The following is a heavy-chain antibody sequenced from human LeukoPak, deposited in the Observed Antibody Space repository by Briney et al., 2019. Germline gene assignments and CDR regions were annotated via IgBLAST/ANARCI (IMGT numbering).Heavy chain of an antibody. D-gene: IGHD5-24*01. CDR2: INPSGGST. J-gene: IGHJ4*02. CDR1: GYTFTSYY. V-gene: IGHV1-46*01. Sequence: ASVKVSCKASGYTFTSYYMHWVRQAPGQGLEWMGIINPSGGSTSYAQKFQGRVTMTRNTSISTAYMELSSLRSEDTAVYYCARNRALRWLQFRRWTTFDYWGQGTLVTVSS. CDR3: ARNRALRWLQFRRWTTFDY.